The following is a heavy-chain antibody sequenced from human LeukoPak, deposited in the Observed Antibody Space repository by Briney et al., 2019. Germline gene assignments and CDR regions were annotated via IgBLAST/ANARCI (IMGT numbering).Heavy chain of an antibody. Sequence: VASVKVSCKASGYTFTGYYMHWVRQAPGQGLEWMGWINPNSGGTNYAQKFQGRVTMTRDTSISTAYMELSRLRSDDTAVYYCARGITDYYDSSGYYYFDYWGQGTLVTVSS. D-gene: IGHD3-22*01. CDR1: GYTFTGYY. CDR2: INPNSGGT. V-gene: IGHV1-2*02. CDR3: ARGITDYYDSSGYYYFDY. J-gene: IGHJ4*02.